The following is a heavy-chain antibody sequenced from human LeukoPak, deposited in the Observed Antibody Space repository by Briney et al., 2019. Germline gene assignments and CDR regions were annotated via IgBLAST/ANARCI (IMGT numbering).Heavy chain of an antibody. CDR2: IYHSGST. CDR1: GGSISSSNW. CDR3: ARGRFTFGGVISHYYYYYGMDV. D-gene: IGHD3-16*02. J-gene: IGHJ6*02. V-gene: IGHV4-4*02. Sequence: SGTLSLTCAVSGGSISSSNWWSWVRQPPGKGLEWIGEIYHSGSTNYNPSLKSRVTISVDTSKNQFSLKLSSVTAADTAVYYCARGRFTFGGVISHYYYYYGMDVWGQGTTVTVSS.